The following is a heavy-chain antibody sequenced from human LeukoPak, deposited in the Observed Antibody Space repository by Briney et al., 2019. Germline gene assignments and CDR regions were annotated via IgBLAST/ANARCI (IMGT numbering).Heavy chain of an antibody. Sequence: GGSLRLSCAASGFTFSTYAMSWVRQAPGKGLEWVSSISSSGGSTYYADSVKGRFTISRDNSKDTLYLQMNSLRAEDTAVYYCAKNSVRGGYYYGYWGQGTLVTVSS. D-gene: IGHD3-22*01. V-gene: IGHV3-23*01. CDR3: AKNSVRGGYYYGY. J-gene: IGHJ4*02. CDR1: GFTFSTYA. CDR2: ISSSGGST.